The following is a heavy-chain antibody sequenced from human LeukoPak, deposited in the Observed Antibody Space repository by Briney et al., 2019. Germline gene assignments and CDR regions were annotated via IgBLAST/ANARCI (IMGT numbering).Heavy chain of an antibody. CDR3: VELNWEYSSAFYYMDV. Sequence: GASVKVSCKASGYTFTSYGISWVRQAPGQGLEWMGWISAYNGNTNYAQKLQGRVTMTTDTSTSTAYMELRSLRSEDTAVYYCVELNWEYSSAFYYMDVWGKGTTVTVSS. J-gene: IGHJ6*03. V-gene: IGHV1-18*01. D-gene: IGHD6-6*01. CDR2: ISAYNGNT. CDR1: GYTFTSYG.